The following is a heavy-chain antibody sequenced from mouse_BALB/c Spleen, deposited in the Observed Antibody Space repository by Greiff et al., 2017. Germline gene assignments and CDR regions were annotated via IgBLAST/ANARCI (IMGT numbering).Heavy chain of an antibody. D-gene: IGHD2-1*01. CDR3: ATYDNYSAGFTN. J-gene: IGHJ3*01. CDR2: INCYNGAT. V-gene: IGHV1S34*01. Sequence: LVKPGASVKLSCKASGYSFTGYYMHWVKQSHGQSLEWIGYINCYNGATSYNQKFKGKATFTVDTSSSTAYMQFNSLTSEDSAVYYYATYDNYSAGFTNWGQGTLVTVSA. CDR1: GYSFTGYY.